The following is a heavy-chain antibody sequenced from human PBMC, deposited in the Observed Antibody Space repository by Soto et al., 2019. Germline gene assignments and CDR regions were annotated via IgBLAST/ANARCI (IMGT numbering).Heavy chain of an antibody. CDR1: GGTFSSYA. D-gene: IGHD4-17*01. J-gene: IGHJ6*02. V-gene: IGHV1-69*06. Sequence: SVKVSCKASGGTFSSYAISWVRQAPGQGLEWMGGIIPIFGTANYAQKFQGRVTITADKSTSTACMELSSLRSEDTAVYYCARDVRVSSRRLQRLPGGMDVWGQGTTVTVSS. CDR2: IIPIFGTA. CDR3: ARDVRVSSRRLQRLPGGMDV.